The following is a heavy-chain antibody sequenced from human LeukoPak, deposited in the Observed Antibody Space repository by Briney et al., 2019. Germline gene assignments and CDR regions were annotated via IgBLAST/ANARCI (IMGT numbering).Heavy chain of an antibody. CDR1: GFTFRSYS. V-gene: IGHV3-21*01. CDR3: AKEGWVVPAAHFDY. Sequence: KTGGSLRLSCAASGFTFRSYSMNWVRQAPGKGLEWVSSISITSIYRYYGDSVKGRFTISRDNAKNSLYLQMNSLRAEDTAVFYCAKEGWVVPAAHFDYWGQGTLVTVSS. J-gene: IGHJ4*02. CDR2: ISITSIYR. D-gene: IGHD2-2*01.